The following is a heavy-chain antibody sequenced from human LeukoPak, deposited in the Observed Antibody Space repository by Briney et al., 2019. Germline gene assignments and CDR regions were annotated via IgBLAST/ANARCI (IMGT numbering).Heavy chain of an antibody. V-gene: IGHV3-15*01. Sequence: GGSLRLSCEASGFILSTAWMTWVRQAPGKGLEWVGRIKRKTDGGTTEYAAPVKDRFTISRDDSKKTVYLQVNSLKSEDTAMYYCCTDLMDYWGQGTLVTVSS. J-gene: IGHJ4*02. CDR1: GFILSTAW. CDR2: IKRKTDGGTT. CDR3: CTDLMDY.